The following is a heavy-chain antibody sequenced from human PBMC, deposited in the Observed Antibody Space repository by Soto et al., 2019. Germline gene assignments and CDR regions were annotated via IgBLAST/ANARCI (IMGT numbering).Heavy chain of an antibody. CDR1: DDSINSDKYY. D-gene: IGHD3-9*01. V-gene: IGHV4-39*01. J-gene: IGHJ4*02. CDR3: ARLEGLATISYYFDF. Sequence: QLQLQESGPGLVKPSETLSLTCSVSDDSINSDKYYWGWIRQPPGKGLEWIGSIYYRGNAYYHPSLQTRVTIALAKSRSQFSRKLNSVTAADSAVYFCARLEGLATISYYFDFWGPGALVTVSS. CDR2: IYYRGNA.